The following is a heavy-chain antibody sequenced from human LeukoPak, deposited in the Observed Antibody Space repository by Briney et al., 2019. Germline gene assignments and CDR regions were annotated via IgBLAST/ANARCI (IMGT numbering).Heavy chain of an antibody. D-gene: IGHD1-26*01. Sequence: GGSLRLSCAASGFTLSNFAMHWIRHATGKGLEWVSAIGTAGDTFYPGSVKGRFTISRENAKNSLYLQMNNLRAEDTAVYYCARQMTPHGNFDYWGQGTLVTVSS. CDR1: GFTLSNFA. CDR3: ARQMTPHGNFDY. J-gene: IGHJ4*02. CDR2: IGTAGDT. V-gene: IGHV3-13*01.